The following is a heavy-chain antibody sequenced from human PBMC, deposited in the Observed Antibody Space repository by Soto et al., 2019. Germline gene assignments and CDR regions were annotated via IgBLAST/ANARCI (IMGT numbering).Heavy chain of an antibody. CDR1: GFTFSTYW. CDR2: INGDGTTT. D-gene: IGHD3-10*01. CDR3: ASIPMVRGPSDY. V-gene: IGHV3-74*02. J-gene: IGHJ4*02. Sequence: EVRLVESGGGLVQPGGSLRLSCAASGFTFSTYWMHWVRQAPGKGLVWVSRINGDGTTTQYADSVKGRFTISRDNAKNTLYLQMNTLRGDDTAMYYCASIPMVRGPSDYWGQGILVTVSS.